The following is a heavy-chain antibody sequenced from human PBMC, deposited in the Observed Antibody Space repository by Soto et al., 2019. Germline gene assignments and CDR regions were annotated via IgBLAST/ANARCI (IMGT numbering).Heavy chain of an antibody. Sequence: ASVKGSWKVSGYSLTELSMHWVRQAPGKGLEWMGGFDPEDGETIYAQKFQGRVTMTEDTSTDTAYMELSSLRSEDTAVYYCATSGVLAVPARASHWFDPWGKGTLVTVPQ. CDR2: FDPEDGET. CDR1: GYSLTELS. J-gene: IGHJ5*02. CDR3: ATSGVLAVPARASHWFDP. V-gene: IGHV1-24*01. D-gene: IGHD2-2*01.